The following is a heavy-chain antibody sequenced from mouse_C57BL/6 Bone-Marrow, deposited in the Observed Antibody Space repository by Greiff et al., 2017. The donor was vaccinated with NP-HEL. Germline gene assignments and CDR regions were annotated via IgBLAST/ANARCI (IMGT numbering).Heavy chain of an antibody. J-gene: IGHJ3*01. V-gene: IGHV1-52*01. D-gene: IGHD2-4*01. CDR3: ARTDDYTFAY. CDR1: GYTFTSYW. CDR2: IDPSDSET. Sequence: VQLQQPGAELVRPGSSVKLSCKASGYTFTSYWMHWVKQRPIQGLEWIGNIDPSDSETHYNQKFKDKATLTVDKTSSTAYMQLSSLTSDDSAVYYCARTDDYTFAYWGQGTLVTVSA.